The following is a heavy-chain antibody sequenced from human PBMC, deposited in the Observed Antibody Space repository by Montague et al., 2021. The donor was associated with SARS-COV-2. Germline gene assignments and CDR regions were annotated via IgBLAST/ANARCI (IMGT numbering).Heavy chain of an antibody. CDR1: GFTFSSYS. J-gene: IGHJ4*02. CDR3: ARDVTMVRGVPFDY. Sequence: SLRLSCAASGFTFSSYSMNWVRQAPGKGLEWVSSISSSRSYIYYADSVKGRFTISRDNAKNSLYLQMNSLRAEDTAVYYCARDVTMVRGVPFDYWGQGTLVTVSS. CDR2: ISSSRSYI. D-gene: IGHD3-10*01. V-gene: IGHV3-21*01.